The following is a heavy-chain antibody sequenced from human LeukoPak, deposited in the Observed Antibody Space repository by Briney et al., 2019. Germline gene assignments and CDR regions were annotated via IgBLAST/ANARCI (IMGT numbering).Heavy chain of an antibody. V-gene: IGHV4-34*01. Sequence: LXLXXXXYGGXXXGYYWSWIRQPPGKGLEWIGEINHSGSTNYNPSLKSRVTISVDTSKNQFSLKLSSVTAADTAVYYCARVGEDRITMVRGVNDYWGQGTLVTVSS. J-gene: IGHJ4*02. D-gene: IGHD3-10*01. CDR3: ARVGEDRITMVRGVNDY. CDR2: INHSGST. CDR1: GGXXXGYY.